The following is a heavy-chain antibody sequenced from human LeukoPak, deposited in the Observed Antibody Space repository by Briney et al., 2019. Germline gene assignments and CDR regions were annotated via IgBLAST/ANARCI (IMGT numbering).Heavy chain of an antibody. CDR1: GYSFTDYY. Sequence: GASVKVSRKTSGYSFTDYYMHWARQAPGQGLEWMGWINPNSGGTSSAQKFQGRVTMTRDTSITTVYMEVSWLTSDDTAIYYCARADRLDGGPYLIGPWGQGTLVTVSS. J-gene: IGHJ5*02. CDR3: ARADRLDGGPYLIGP. D-gene: IGHD2-21*01. V-gene: IGHV1-2*02. CDR2: INPNSGGT.